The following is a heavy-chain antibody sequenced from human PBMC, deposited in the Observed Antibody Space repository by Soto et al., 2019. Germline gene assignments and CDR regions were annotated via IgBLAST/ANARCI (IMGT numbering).Heavy chain of an antibody. J-gene: IGHJ4*02. Sequence: GGSLRLSCEGSGFTFSSYSMNWVRQAPGKGLEWVSSISGSGGYIYYADSVKGRFTISRDNAKNSLYLQMTSLRDEDTALYYCARDRQSTPWYAADYWGQGSRVTVSS. D-gene: IGHD6-13*01. V-gene: IGHV3-21*01. CDR2: ISGSGGYI. CDR3: ARDRQSTPWYAADY. CDR1: GFTFSSYS.